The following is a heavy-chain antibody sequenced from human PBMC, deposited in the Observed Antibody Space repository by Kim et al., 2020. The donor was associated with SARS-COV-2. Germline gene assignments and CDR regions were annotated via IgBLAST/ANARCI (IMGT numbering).Heavy chain of an antibody. CDR1: GFTLFSHW. Sequence: GWSLRLSCAASGFTLFSHWMAWVRQAPGKGLEWVANIEYDGTEEYYADSVKGRFTISRDNDKNSVYLEMTSLRVDDTAVYYCARVRIAASPRGGLDTWGQGTLVTVSS. CDR3: ARVRIAASPRGGLDT. V-gene: IGHV3-7*03. J-gene: IGHJ5*02. CDR2: IEYDGTEE. D-gene: IGHD6-6*01.